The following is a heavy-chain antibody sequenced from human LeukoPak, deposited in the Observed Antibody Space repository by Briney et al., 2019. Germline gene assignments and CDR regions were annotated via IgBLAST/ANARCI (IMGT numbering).Heavy chain of an antibody. CDR2: ISGSGGST. D-gene: IGHD3-9*01. CDR1: GFTFSSYA. V-gene: IGHV3-23*01. J-gene: IGHJ4*02. Sequence: PGGSLRLSCAASGFTFSSYAMSWVRQAPGKGLEWVSAISGSGGSTYYADSVKGRFTISRDNAKNSLYLQMNSLRAEDAAVYYCARVADYDILTGSPLWGQGTLVTVSS. CDR3: ARVADYDILTGSPL.